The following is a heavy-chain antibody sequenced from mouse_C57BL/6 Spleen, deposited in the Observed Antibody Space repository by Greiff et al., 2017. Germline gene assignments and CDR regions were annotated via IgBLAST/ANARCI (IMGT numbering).Heavy chain of an antibody. Sequence: VQLQQSGPGLVAPSQCLSISCTVSGFSLTSYGVDWVRQSPGKGLEWLGVIWGVGSTNYNSALKSRLSISKDNSKSQVFLIMNSLQTDDTAMYYCDSGYDYDDSGFAYWGQGTLVTVSA. CDR1: GFSLTSYG. J-gene: IGHJ3*01. D-gene: IGHD2-4*01. CDR2: IWGVGST. V-gene: IGHV2-6*01. CDR3: DSGYDYDDSGFAY.